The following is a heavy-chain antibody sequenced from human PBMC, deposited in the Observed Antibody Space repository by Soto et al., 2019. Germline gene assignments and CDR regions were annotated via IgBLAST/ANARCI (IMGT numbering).Heavy chain of an antibody. CDR3: TAGKLYPSLDFDY. Sequence: GRALRVSCTDSGFTCNDYTLSWVRQAPGKGLEWVGFIRSKAYGGTTEYAASVKGRFTISRDDSKSIAYLQMNSLKTEDTAVYYCTAGKLYPSLDFDYWGQGTLVTVSS. CDR1: GFTCNDYT. J-gene: IGHJ4*02. D-gene: IGHD2-8*01. CDR2: IRSKAYGGTT. V-gene: IGHV3-49*04.